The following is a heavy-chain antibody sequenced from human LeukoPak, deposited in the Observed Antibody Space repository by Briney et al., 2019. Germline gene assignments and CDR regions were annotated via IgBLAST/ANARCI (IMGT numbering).Heavy chain of an antibody. Sequence: GASVKVSCKASGYTFTGYYIHCVRQAPGQGLEWMGWINPDTSGTNYAQKFQGRVTMTRDTSISTAYMELSRPRSDDTAMYYCAREKVVTSTYNWLDPWGQGTLVTVSS. CDR3: AREKVVTSTYNWLDP. V-gene: IGHV1-2*02. J-gene: IGHJ5*02. CDR1: GYTFTGYY. CDR2: INPDTSGT. D-gene: IGHD2-21*02.